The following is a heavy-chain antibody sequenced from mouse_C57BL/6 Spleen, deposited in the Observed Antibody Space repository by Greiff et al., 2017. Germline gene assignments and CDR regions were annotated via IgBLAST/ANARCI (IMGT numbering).Heavy chain of an antibody. J-gene: IGHJ4*01. D-gene: IGHD2-4*01. Sequence: QVHVKQPGAELVKPGASVKLSCKASGYTFTSYCMHWVKQRPGKGLEWIGMIHPNSGSTNYNEKFKSKATLTEDKSSSTAYMQLSSLTSEDAAVYYWARSKEHDYDGYAMDYWGQGTSVTVSS. V-gene: IGHV1-64*01. CDR1: GYTFTSYC. CDR3: ARSKEHDYDGYAMDY. CDR2: IHPNSGST.